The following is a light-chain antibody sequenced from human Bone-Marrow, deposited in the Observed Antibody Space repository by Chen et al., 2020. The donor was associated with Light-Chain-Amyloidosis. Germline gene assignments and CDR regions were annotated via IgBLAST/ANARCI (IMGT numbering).Light chain of an antibody. CDR3: QQRSNWPIT. Sequence: EIGLTQPPASRSWCPGERGALSCSASQSVNNYLAWYQQKPGQAPRLLLYDASNRATGIPARFSGSGSGTGFTLTISRLEPEDFAVYECQQRSNWPITSGQGTRLEIK. J-gene: IGKJ5*01. CDR2: DAS. CDR1: QSVNNY. V-gene: IGKV3-11*01.